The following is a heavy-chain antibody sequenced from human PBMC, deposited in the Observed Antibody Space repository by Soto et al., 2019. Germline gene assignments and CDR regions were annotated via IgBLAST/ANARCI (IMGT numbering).Heavy chain of an antibody. Sequence: QVQLLQSGAEVKKPGSSVKVSCKASGGTFSSYAISWVRQAPGQGLEWMGVIIPIFCTANYAQKIQGRVTITAAESTSTAYMELSSLRSEDTAVYYCAREAGDVLVPAAMKNFDYWGQGTLVTVSS. CDR2: IIPIFCTA. CDR3: AREAGDVLVPAAMKNFDY. V-gene: IGHV1-69*12. D-gene: IGHD2-2*01. J-gene: IGHJ4*02. CDR1: GGTFSSYA.